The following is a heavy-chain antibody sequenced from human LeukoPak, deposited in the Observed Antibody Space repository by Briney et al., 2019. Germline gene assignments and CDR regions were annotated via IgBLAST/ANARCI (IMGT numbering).Heavy chain of an antibody. D-gene: IGHD1-26*01. CDR1: GYTFTTYG. J-gene: IGHJ5*01. CDR3: AREGKGGTTNPWFDS. V-gene: IGHV1-18*01. CDR2: ISAYNGNT. Sequence: ASVKVSCKASGYTFTTYGISWVRQAPAQGLEWIGWISAYNGNTNYAQNFQGRLTMTTDTSTSTAYMELRSLRSDDTAVYYCAREGKGGTTNPWFDSWGQGTLVTVSS.